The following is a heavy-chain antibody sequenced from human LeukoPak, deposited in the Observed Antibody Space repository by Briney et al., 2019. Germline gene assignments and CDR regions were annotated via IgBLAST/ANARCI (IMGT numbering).Heavy chain of an antibody. D-gene: IGHD2-15*01. Sequence: GGSLRLSCAASGFTFSTYNMNWVRQAPGKGLEWVSSISTSSYYIFYADSVKGRFTISRDNAKNSLYLQMNSLRDEDTAVYYCARDLILADSSGSSAHDYWGQGTLVTVSP. V-gene: IGHV3-21*01. CDR2: ISTSSYYI. CDR1: GFTFSTYN. CDR3: ARDLILADSSGSSAHDY. J-gene: IGHJ4*02.